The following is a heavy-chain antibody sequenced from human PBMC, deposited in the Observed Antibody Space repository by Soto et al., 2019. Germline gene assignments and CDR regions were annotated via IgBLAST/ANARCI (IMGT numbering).Heavy chain of an antibody. J-gene: IGHJ5*02. D-gene: IGHD3-16*01. CDR1: GGSFSGYY. CDR2: INHGGST. V-gene: IGHV4-34*01. Sequence: PSETLSLTCAVYGGSFSGYYWSWIRQPPGKGLEWIGEINHGGSTNYNPSLKSRVTISVDTSKNQFSLKLSSVTAADTAVYYCAPRGGNWFDPWGQGTLVTVSS. CDR3: APRGGNWFDP.